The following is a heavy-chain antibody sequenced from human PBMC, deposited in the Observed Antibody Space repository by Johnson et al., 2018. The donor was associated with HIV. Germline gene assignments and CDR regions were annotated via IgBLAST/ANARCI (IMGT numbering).Heavy chain of an antibody. Sequence: QVQLVVSGGGVVQPGRSLRLSCAASGFTVSSNYMSWIRQAPGKGLEWVSYISSSGSTIHYAASVKVRFTISRANAKHSLYLQMNSLRAEDTAVYYCAREDGQCLEWLGVGEGKYLYGPDIWGQGTMVTVSS. CDR3: AREDGQCLEWLGVGEGKYLYGPDI. CDR1: GFTVSSNY. V-gene: IGHV3-11*04. CDR2: ISSSGSTI. J-gene: IGHJ3*02. D-gene: IGHD3-3*01.